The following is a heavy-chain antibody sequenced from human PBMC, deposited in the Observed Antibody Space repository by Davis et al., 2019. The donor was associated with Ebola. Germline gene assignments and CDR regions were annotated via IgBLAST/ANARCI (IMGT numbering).Heavy chain of an antibody. CDR1: GFTFSSYG. CDR3: AKSEESSSWYHYYYYYGMDV. Sequence: PGGSLRLSCAASGFTFSSYGMHWVRQAPGKGLEWVAVISYDGSNKYYADSVKGRFTISRDNSKNTLYLQMNSLRAEDTAVYYCAKSEESSSWYHYYYYYGMDVWGQGTTVTVSS. D-gene: IGHD6-13*01. J-gene: IGHJ6*02. V-gene: IGHV3-30*18. CDR2: ISYDGSNK.